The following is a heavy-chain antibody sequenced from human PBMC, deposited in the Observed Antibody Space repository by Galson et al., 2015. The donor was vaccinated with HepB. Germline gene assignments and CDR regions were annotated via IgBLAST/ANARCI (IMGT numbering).Heavy chain of an antibody. Sequence: SLRLSCAASGFTFSNYNMNWVRQAPGKGLEWVSYIDSSSSYIYYADSVKGRFTISRDNAKNSLYLQMNSLRAEDTAVYFCARDGYRSFDYWGQGTLVTVSS. J-gene: IGHJ4*02. CDR1: GFTFSNYN. CDR3: ARDGYRSFDY. D-gene: IGHD5-24*01. V-gene: IGHV3-21*01. CDR2: IDSSSSYI.